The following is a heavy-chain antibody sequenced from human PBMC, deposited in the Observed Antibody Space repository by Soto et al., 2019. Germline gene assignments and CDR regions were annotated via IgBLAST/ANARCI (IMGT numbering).Heavy chain of an antibody. Sequence: SETLSLTCTVSGASIITNNYFWVWIRQSPRRGLELIGSISYSGRTYDNPSLQSRVTISIDASKNQFSLKLTSVTTADTSIYYCARRRASDYGGNHHPYYFDRWGQGTLVTVSS. CDR2: ISYSGRT. CDR1: GASIITNNYF. D-gene: IGHD4-17*01. V-gene: IGHV4-39*01. J-gene: IGHJ4*02. CDR3: ARRRASDYGGNHHPYYFDR.